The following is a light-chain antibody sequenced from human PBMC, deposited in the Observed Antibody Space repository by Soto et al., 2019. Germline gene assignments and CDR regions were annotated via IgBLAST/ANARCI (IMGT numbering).Light chain of an antibody. J-gene: IGKJ2*01. CDR2: KAS. V-gene: IGKV1-5*03. CDR1: QSISTW. CDR3: QQYNSYPYT. Sequence: DIQMTQSPSTLPASVGDRVTITCRANQSISTWLAWYQQKPGKAPNLLIYKASRLETGVPSRFSGSGSGTEFTLTISSLQPDDFATYYCQQYNSYPYTFGQGTKVDIK.